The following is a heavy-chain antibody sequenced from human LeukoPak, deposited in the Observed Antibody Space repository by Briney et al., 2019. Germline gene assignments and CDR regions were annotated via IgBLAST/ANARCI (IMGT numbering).Heavy chain of an antibody. J-gene: IGHJ3*02. CDR3: ARHHRTAMVKALGAFDI. Sequence: ASVKVSCKASGYTFTSYGINWVRQAPGQGLEWMGWISAYNGNTNYAQKFQGRVTMTTDTSTSTAYMELRSLRSDDTAVYYCARHHRTAMVKALGAFDIWGQGTMVTVSS. D-gene: IGHD5-18*01. CDR2: ISAYNGNT. CDR1: GYTFTSYG. V-gene: IGHV1-18*01.